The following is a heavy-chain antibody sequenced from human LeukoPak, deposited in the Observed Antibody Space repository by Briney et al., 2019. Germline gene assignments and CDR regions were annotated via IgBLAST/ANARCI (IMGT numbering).Heavy chain of an antibody. D-gene: IGHD3-9*01. V-gene: IGHV1-18*01. Sequence: ASMKVSCKASGYTFTSYGISWVRQAPGQGLEWMGWISAYNGNTNYAQKLQGRVTMTTDTSTSTAYMELRSLRSDDTAVYYCARFRFNYDILTGYPQPYFDYWGQGTLVTVSS. CDR1: GYTFTSYG. CDR3: ARFRFNYDILTGYPQPYFDY. J-gene: IGHJ4*02. CDR2: ISAYNGNT.